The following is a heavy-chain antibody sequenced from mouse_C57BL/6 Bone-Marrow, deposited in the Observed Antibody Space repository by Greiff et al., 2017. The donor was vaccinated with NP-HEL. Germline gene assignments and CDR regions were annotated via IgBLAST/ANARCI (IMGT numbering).Heavy chain of an antibody. V-gene: IGHV5-4*03. CDR1: GFTFSSYA. J-gene: IGHJ2*01. D-gene: IGHD4-1*01. Sequence: EVMLVESGGGLVKPGGSLKLSCAASGFTFSSYAMSWVRQTPEKRLEWVATISDGGSYTYYPDNVKGRFTISRDNAKNNLYLQMSHLKSEDTAMYYCADLTGTSGFDYWGQGTTLTVSS. CDR3: ADLTGTSGFDY. CDR2: ISDGGSYT.